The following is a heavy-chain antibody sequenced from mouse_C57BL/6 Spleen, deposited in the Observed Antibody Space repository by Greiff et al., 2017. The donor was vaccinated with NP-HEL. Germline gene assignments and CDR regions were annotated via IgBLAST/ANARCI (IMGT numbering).Heavy chain of an antibody. J-gene: IGHJ1*03. D-gene: IGHD1-3*01. V-gene: IGHV1-81*01. CDR1: GYTFTSYG. CDR2: IYPRSGNT. CDR3: ARSLTWSYWYFDV. Sequence: QVQLKQSGAELARPGASVKLSCKASGYTFTSYGISWVKQRTGQGLEWIGEIYPRSGNTYYNEKFKGKATLTADKSSSTAYMELRSLTSEDSAVYVCARSLTWSYWYFDVWGTGTTVTVSS.